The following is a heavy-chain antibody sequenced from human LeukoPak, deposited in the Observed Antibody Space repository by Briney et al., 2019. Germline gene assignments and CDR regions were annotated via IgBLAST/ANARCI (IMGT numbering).Heavy chain of an antibody. V-gene: IGHV3-7*01. CDR2: IKQDGSEK. D-gene: IGHD3-16*02. CDR1: GFTFSSYG. J-gene: IGHJ4*02. CDR3: ARLSVRDDYVWGSYRLFDY. Sequence: GGSLRLSCAVSGFTFSSYGMSWVRQAPGKGLEWVANIKQDGSEKYYVDSVKGRFTISRDNAKNSLYLQMNSLRAEDTAVYYCARLSVRDDYVWGSYRLFDYWGQGTLVTVSS.